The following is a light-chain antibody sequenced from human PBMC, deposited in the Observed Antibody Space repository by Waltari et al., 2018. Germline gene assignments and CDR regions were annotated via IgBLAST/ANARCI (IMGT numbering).Light chain of an antibody. J-gene: IGLJ2*01. CDR3: QAWDSSTWG. CDR1: KLGDKY. CDR2: HDS. V-gene: IGLV3-1*01. Sequence: SYELTQPPSVSVSPGQTASITCSGDKLGDKYACWYQQKPGQSPVRVIYHDSKRPSWIPGRFSCSNSGNTATLTISGTQAMDEAGYYCQAWDSSTWGFGGGTKLTVL.